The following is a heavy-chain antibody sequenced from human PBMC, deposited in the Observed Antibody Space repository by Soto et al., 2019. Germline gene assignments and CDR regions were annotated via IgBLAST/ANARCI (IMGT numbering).Heavy chain of an antibody. J-gene: IGHJ6*02. D-gene: IGHD3-10*01. Sequence: ASVKVSCKASGYTFTGYYMHWVRQAPGQGLEWMGWINPNSGGTNCAQKFQGRVTMTRDTSISTAYMELSRLRSDDTAVYYCARDQMYGSGSYYNGLGYYYGMDVWGQGTTVTVSS. V-gene: IGHV1-2*02. CDR3: ARDQMYGSGSYYNGLGYYYGMDV. CDR1: GYTFTGYY. CDR2: INPNSGGT.